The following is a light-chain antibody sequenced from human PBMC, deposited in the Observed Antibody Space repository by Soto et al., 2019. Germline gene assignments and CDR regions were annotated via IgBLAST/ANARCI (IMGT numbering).Light chain of an antibody. V-gene: IGKV3-11*01. J-gene: IGKJ1*01. CDR2: DAS. CDR3: QQRDNWPWT. Sequence: EIVLTQSPATLSLSPGERATLSCRASQSIRSNLAWSQHKPGQAPRLLIYDASTKATGIPGRFSGSGSGTDFTLTISNLEPEDFAVYYCQQRDNWPWTFGQGAKVEIK. CDR1: QSIRSN.